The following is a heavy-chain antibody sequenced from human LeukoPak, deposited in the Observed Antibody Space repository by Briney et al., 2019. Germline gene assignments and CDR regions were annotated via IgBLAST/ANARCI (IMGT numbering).Heavy chain of an antibody. J-gene: IGHJ4*02. CDR2: INPNSGGT. CDR1: GYTFTGYY. D-gene: IGHD3-22*01. V-gene: IGHV1-2*02. Sequence: ASVKVSCKASGYTFTGYYMHWVRQAPGQGLEWMGWINPNSGGTNYAQKFQGRVTMTRDTSISTAYMELRSLRSDDTAVYYCARGDYYDSSGYYSTHFDYWGQGTLVTVSS. CDR3: ARGDYYDSSGYYSTHFDY.